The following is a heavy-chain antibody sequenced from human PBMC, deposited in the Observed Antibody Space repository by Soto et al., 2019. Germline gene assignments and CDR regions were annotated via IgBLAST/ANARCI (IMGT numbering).Heavy chain of an antibody. D-gene: IGHD2-15*01. CDR3: AKDPKRYCSGGRCYLIDY. CDR1: GFPFSNYG. V-gene: IGHV3-30*18. CDR2: ISYDGSNK. J-gene: IGHJ4*02. Sequence: TGGSLRLSCAASGFPFSNYGMHWVRQAPGKGLEWVAVISYDGSNKFYADSVKGRFTISRDTSKNTLYLQMNSLRAEDTAVYYCAKDPKRYCSGGRCYLIDYWGQGTLVTVSS.